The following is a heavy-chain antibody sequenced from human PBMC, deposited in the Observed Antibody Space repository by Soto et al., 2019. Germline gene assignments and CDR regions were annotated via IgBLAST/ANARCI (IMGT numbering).Heavy chain of an antibody. CDR2: IIPIFGTA. CDR1: GGTFSSYA. J-gene: IGHJ4*02. D-gene: IGHD1-1*01. CDR3: AREVSRATTPTLGKD. V-gene: IGHV1-69*01. Sequence: QVQLVQSGAEVKKPGSSVKVSCKASGGTFSSYAISWVRQAPGQGLEWMGGIIPIFGTANYAQKFQGRVTITVDESTSTATMELSSLRSEDTAVYYCAREVSRATTPTLGKDWGQGTLVTVSS.